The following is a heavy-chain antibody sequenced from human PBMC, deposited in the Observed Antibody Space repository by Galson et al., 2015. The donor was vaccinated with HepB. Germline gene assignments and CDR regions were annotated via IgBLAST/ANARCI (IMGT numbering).Heavy chain of an antibody. Sequence: LSLTCTVSGGSISSYYWSWIRQPPGKGLEWIGYIYYSGSTNYNPSLKSRVTISVDTSKNQFSLKLSSVTAADTAVYYCARDPLGYWYFDLWGRGTLVTVSS. CDR2: IYYSGST. V-gene: IGHV4-59*01. CDR1: GGSISSYY. J-gene: IGHJ2*01. D-gene: IGHD7-27*01. CDR3: ARDPLGYWYFDL.